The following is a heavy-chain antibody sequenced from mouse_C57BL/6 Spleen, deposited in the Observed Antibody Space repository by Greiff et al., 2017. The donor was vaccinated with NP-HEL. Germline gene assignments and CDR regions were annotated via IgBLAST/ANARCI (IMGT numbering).Heavy chain of an antibody. CDR3: ARKGALYASFDY. Sequence: VQLQQSGPELVKPGASVKISCKASGYTFTDYYMNWVKQSHGKSLEWIGDINPNNGGTSYNQKFKGKATLTVDKSSSTAYMELRSLTSEDSAVYYCARKGALYASFDYWGQGTTLTVSS. J-gene: IGHJ2*01. CDR2: INPNNGGT. V-gene: IGHV1-26*01. D-gene: IGHD2-3*01. CDR1: GYTFTDYY.